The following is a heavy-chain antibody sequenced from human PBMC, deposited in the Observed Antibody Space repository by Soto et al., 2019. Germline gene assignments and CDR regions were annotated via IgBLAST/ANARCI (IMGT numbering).Heavy chain of an antibody. Sequence: GGSLRLSCAASGFTFSDHYMDWVRQAPGKGPEWVGRIRNKAKSYTTEYAASVKGRFTVSRDDSKSLVYLQMNSLKTEDTAVYFCTRESYGAPDFWGQGTLVTVSS. CDR3: TRESYGAPDF. V-gene: IGHV3-72*01. J-gene: IGHJ4*02. CDR2: IRNKAKSYTT. CDR1: GFTFSDHY. D-gene: IGHD3-10*01.